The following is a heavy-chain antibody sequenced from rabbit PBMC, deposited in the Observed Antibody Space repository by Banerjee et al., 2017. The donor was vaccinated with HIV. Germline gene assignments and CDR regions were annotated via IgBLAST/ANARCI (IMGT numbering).Heavy chain of an antibody. CDR1: GIDFSSYG. D-gene: IGHD6-1*01. V-gene: IGHV1S45*01. CDR3: ARDCAGYGWTTRLDL. J-gene: IGHJ3*01. CDR2: IYTGGSAIT. Sequence: QEQLVESGGGLVTLGGSLKLSCKASGIDFSSYGISWVRQAPGKGLEWIGCIYTGGSAITPYASWAKGRFTISKTSSTTVTLQMTSLTAADTATYFCARDCAGYGWTTRLDLWGPGTLVTVS.